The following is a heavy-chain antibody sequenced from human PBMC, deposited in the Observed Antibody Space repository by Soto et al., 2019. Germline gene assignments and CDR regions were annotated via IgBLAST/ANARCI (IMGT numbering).Heavy chain of an antibody. J-gene: IGHJ5*02. Sequence: ASVKVSCKASGYTFTSYYMHWVRQAPGQGLEWMGIINPSGGSTSYTQKFQGRVTMTRDTSTSTVYMELSSLRSEDTAVYYCAREARVVLRFLEWPRVGWFDPWGQGTLVTVSS. CDR3: AREARVVLRFLEWPRVGWFDP. D-gene: IGHD3-3*01. CDR1: GYTFTSYY. CDR2: INPSGGST. V-gene: IGHV1-46*01.